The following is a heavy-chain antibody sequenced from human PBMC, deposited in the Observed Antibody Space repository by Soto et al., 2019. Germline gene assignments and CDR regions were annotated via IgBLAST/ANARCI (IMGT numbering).Heavy chain of an antibody. Sequence: EVQLVESGGGLVKPRGSLRLSCEASGFTFINYNMNWVRQAPGKGLEWVSYISLISTYISYADSVKGRFTISRDNAKNSLYLQMDSLRAEDTAVYYCARRGSEVTTGGGAFDIWGQGTMVIVSS. CDR3: ARRGSEVTTGGGAFDI. D-gene: IGHD4-17*01. CDR2: ISLISTYI. J-gene: IGHJ3*02. CDR1: GFTFINYN. V-gene: IGHV3-21*01.